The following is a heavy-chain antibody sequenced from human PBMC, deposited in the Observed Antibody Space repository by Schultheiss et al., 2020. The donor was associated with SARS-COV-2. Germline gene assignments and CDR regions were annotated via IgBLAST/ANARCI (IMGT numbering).Heavy chain of an antibody. V-gene: IGHV4-59*08. J-gene: IGHJ6*02. Sequence: SETLSLTCTVSGGSISSYYWSWIRQPPGKGLEWIGYIYYSGRTNYNPSLKSRVTISVDTSKNQFSLKLSSVTAADTAVYYCARRYGSGTPYYYGMDVWGQGTTVTVSS. CDR3: ARRYGSGTPYYYGMDV. D-gene: IGHD3-10*01. CDR1: GGSISSYY. CDR2: IYYSGRT.